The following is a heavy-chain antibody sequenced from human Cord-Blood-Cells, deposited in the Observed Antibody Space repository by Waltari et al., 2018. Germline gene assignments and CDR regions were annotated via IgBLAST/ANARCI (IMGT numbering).Heavy chain of an antibody. D-gene: IGHD4-17*01. CDR2: ISYDGSNK. Sequence: QVQLVASGGGVVQPGRSLRLPCAHAGFTFSSYPRPWVRTAPGKGLEWVAVISYDGSNKYYADSVKGRFTISRDNSKNTLYLQMNSLRAEDTAVYYCARDPGMNHDYGDYSFDYWGQGTLVTVSS. CDR1: GFTFSSYP. V-gene: IGHV3-30*04. J-gene: IGHJ4*02. CDR3: ARDPGMNHDYGDYSFDY.